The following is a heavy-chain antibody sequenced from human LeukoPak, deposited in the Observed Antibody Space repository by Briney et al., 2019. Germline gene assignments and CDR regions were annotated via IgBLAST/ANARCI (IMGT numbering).Heavy chain of an antibody. Sequence: GGSLRLSCAASGFTFKNYWMNWVRQAPGKGLEWVSSVSSSSSYIYYADSVKGRFTISRDNAKNSLYLQMNSLRAEDTAVYYCAREDILTGYHDYWGQGTLVTVSS. J-gene: IGHJ4*02. CDR1: GFTFKNYW. CDR2: VSSSSSYI. V-gene: IGHV3-21*01. D-gene: IGHD3-9*01. CDR3: AREDILTGYHDY.